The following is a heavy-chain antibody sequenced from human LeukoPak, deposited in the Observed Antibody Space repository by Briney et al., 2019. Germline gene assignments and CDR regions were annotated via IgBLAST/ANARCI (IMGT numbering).Heavy chain of an antibody. Sequence: SETLSLTCTVSGGSINSYYWSWIRQPPGKGLEWIGYIYYSGSTNYNPSLKSRVTISVDTSKNQFSLKLSSVTAADTAVYYCARGSSTSFQHWGQGTLVTVSS. J-gene: IGHJ1*01. D-gene: IGHD2-2*01. CDR2: IYYSGST. CDR3: ARGSSTSFQH. V-gene: IGHV4-59*01. CDR1: GGSINSYY.